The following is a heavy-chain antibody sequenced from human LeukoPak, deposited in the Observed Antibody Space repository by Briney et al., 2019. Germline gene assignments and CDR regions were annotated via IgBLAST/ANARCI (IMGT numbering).Heavy chain of an antibody. CDR2: IREDGSNK. V-gene: IGHV3-30*02. CDR1: GFTFSSYG. J-gene: IGHJ4*02. Sequence: GGSLRLSCVASGFTFSSYGMHWVRQAPGKGLEWVTFIREDGSNKYYADSVKGRFIISRDNSKNTLYVQMNSLRAEDTAVYYCAKDASGYEFDYWGQGTLVTVSS. D-gene: IGHD5-12*01. CDR3: AKDASGYEFDY.